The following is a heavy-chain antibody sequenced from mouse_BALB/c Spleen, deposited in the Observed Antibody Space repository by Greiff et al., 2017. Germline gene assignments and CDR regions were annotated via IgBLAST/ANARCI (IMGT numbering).Heavy chain of an antibody. CDR1: GFTFSSYG. J-gene: IGHJ3*01. V-gene: IGHV5-6-3*01. CDR3: ARDDYDYLAY. Sequence: EVMLVESGGGLVQPGGSLTLSCAASGFTFSSYGLSWVRQTPDKRLELVATINSNGGTTYYPDSVMGRFTISRDNAKNTLYLQMSSLKSEDTAMYYCARDDYDYLAYWGQGTLVTVSA. CDR2: INSNGGTT. D-gene: IGHD2-4*01.